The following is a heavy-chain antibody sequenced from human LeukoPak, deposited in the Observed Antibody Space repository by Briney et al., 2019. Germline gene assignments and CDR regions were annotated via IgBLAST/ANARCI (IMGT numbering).Heavy chain of an antibody. V-gene: IGHV5-51*01. CDR1: GYSFTSYW. D-gene: IGHD5-24*01. CDR2: IYPGDSDT. CDR3: ARRPWLHQRFNVFDV. Sequence: GESLKISCKGSGYSFTSYWIGWVRQMPGKGLEWMGIIYPGDSDTTYNPSFEGQVTISADPSIRTASLQWSSLKASDTAIYYCARRPWLHQRFNVFDVWGPGTMVIVSS. J-gene: IGHJ3*01.